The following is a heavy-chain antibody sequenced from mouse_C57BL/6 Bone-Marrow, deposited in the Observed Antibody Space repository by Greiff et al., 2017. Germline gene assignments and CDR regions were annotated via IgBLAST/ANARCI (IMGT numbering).Heavy chain of an antibody. D-gene: IGHD2-4*01. CDR2: IDPSDSYT. V-gene: IGHV1-69*01. CDR1: GYTFTSYW. CDR3: AREESYYDYGFAY. Sequence: QVQLQQPGAELVMPGASVKLSCKASGYTFTSYWMPWVKQRPGQGLEWIGEIDPSDSYTNYNQKFKGKSTLTVDKSSSTAYMQLSSLTSEDSAVYYCAREESYYDYGFAYWGQGTLVTVSA. J-gene: IGHJ3*01.